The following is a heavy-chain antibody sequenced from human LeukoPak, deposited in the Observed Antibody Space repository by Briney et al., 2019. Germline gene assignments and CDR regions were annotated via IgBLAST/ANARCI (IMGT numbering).Heavy chain of an antibody. CDR1: GYTFIDYS. CDR2: INPNSGGT. D-gene: IGHD1-26*01. J-gene: IGHJ4*02. V-gene: IGHV1-2*06. CDR3: VRKISGSSDLDY. Sequence: ASVKVSCKAFGYTFIDYSMHWVRQAPGQGPEWMGRINPNSGGTNYAQKFLGRVTMTRDTSISTAYMELSGLRSDDTAVYYCVRKISGSSDLDYWGQGTLVTVSS.